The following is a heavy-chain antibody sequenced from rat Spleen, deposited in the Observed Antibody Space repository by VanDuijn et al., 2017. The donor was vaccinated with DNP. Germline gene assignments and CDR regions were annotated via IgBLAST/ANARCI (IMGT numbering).Heavy chain of an antibody. Sequence: QVQLKESGPGLVQPSQTLSLTCTVSGFSLTSYTVDWVRQPPGKGLEWIAAISSGGSTYYNSALKSRLSVSRDTSKSQVFLKMNSLQTEDTAMYFCATPPSYYYDGSYVDYWGQGVMVTVSS. D-gene: IGHD1-12*03. CDR3: ATPPSYYYDGSYVDY. CDR1: GFSLTSYT. CDR2: ISSGGST. J-gene: IGHJ2*01. V-gene: IGHV2-6*01.